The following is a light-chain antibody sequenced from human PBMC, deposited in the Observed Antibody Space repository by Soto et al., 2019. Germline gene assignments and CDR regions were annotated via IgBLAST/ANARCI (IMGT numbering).Light chain of an antibody. CDR3: QQYGSSGYT. CDR2: GAS. V-gene: IGKV3-20*01. CDR1: QRVSSSN. J-gene: IGKJ2*01. Sequence: EIVLTQSPGTLSLSSGERATLSCRASQRVSSSNLAWYQQKPGQAPRLLIDGASSRATGIPDRFSGSGSGTDFTLTFSRLEPEDFAVYYCQQYGSSGYTFGQGTKLEIK.